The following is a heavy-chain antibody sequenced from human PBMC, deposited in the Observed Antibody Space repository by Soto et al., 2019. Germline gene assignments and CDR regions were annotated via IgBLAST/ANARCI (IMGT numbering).Heavy chain of an antibody. Sequence: GGSLRLSCAASGFTFSNAWMNWVRQNTGKGLEWVGRIKSKTDGGTTDYAAPVKGRFTISRDDSKNTLYLQMNSLKTEDTAVYYCTTVPGRITIFGVVPYYYGMDVWGQGTTVTVSS. D-gene: IGHD3-3*01. V-gene: IGHV3-15*07. CDR1: GFTFSNAW. CDR3: TTVPGRITIFGVVPYYYGMDV. CDR2: IKSKTDGGTT. J-gene: IGHJ6*02.